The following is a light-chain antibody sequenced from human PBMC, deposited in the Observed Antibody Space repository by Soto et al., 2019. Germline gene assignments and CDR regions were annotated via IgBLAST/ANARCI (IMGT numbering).Light chain of an antibody. CDR3: QQYKSYTWT. J-gene: IGKJ1*01. CDR1: QSISSW. V-gene: IGKV1-5*01. CDR2: DAS. Sequence: DIQMTQSPSTLSASVGDRVTITCRASQSISSWLAWYHQKPGQAPKLLIYDASNLERGVPSRFSGSGSGTEFTLTISSMQPDDFASYYCQQYKSYTWTFGQGTKVDIK.